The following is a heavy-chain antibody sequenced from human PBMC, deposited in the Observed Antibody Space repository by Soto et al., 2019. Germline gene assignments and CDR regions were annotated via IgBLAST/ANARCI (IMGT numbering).Heavy chain of an antibody. D-gene: IGHD5-12*01. CDR3: TKDDGYNDSTYYHYFGMDV. CDR2: ISYDGSTE. Sequence: SLILSCAASGFTFSGYYMHWVRQAPGKGLEWVAVISYDGSTEYYADSVKGRFTISRDNSANRLFLQMNSLRPEDTAVYYCTKDDGYNDSTYYHYFGMDVWGQGTTVTVSS. V-gene: IGHV3-30*18. CDR1: GFTFSGYY. J-gene: IGHJ6*02.